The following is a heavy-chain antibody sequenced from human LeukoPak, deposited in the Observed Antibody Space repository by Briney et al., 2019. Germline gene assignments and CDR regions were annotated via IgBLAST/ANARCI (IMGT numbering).Heavy chain of an antibody. V-gene: IGHV3-30-3*01. CDR1: GFTFSNYA. CDR3: ARVGSSYCSSTSCRTFEY. D-gene: IGHD2-2*01. J-gene: IGHJ4*02. Sequence: GGSLRLSCAASGFTFSNYAMHWVHQAPGKGLEWVAVISYDGSIEDYADSVKGRFTISRDNSKNTLYVQMNSLRAEDTAVYYCARVGSSYCSSTSCRTFEYWGQGTLVTVSS. CDR2: ISYDGSIE.